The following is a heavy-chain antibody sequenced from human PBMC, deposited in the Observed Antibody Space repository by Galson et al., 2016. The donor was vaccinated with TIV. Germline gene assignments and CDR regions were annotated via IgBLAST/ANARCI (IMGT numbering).Heavy chain of an antibody. CDR1: GFTFGSYA. V-gene: IGHV3-23*01. Sequence: SLRLSCAASGFTFGSYAMAWVRQAPGKGLEWVSGITGSSAIPYYTASVKGRFTISRDNSKNVLYLQMNSLRVDDTAVYFCAKDPLGGWFQNPFDYWGQGTLVTVTS. D-gene: IGHD6-19*01. J-gene: IGHJ4*02. CDR3: AKDPLGGWFQNPFDY. CDR2: ITGSSAIP.